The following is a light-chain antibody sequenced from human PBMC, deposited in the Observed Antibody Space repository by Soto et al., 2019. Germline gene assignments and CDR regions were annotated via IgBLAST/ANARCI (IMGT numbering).Light chain of an antibody. CDR3: QQYGSSLT. CDR1: QSVSSN. Sequence: EIVLTQSPGTLSLSPGERATLSCRASQSVSSNLAWYQQKPGQAPRLLIYGASTRATGIPARFSGSGSGTEFTLTISSLQPDDFAVYYCQQYGSSLTFGGGTKVAIK. CDR2: GAS. V-gene: IGKV3-20*01. J-gene: IGKJ4*01.